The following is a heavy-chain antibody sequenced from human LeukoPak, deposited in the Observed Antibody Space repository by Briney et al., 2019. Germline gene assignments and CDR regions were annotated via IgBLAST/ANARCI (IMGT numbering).Heavy chain of an antibody. CDR3: ARGSTTWSGYYPFDY. CDR1: GGSFSGYY. J-gene: IGHJ4*02. Sequence: PSETLSLTCAVYGGSFSGYYWSWIRQPPGKGLEWIGEINHSGSTNYNPSLESRVTISVDTSKNQFSLKLSSVTAADTAVYYCARGSTTWSGYYPFDYWGQGALVTVSS. CDR2: INHSGST. V-gene: IGHV4-34*01. D-gene: IGHD3-3*01.